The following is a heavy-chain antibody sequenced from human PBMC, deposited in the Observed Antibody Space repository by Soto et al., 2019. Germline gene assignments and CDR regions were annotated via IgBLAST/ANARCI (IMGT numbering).Heavy chain of an antibody. J-gene: IGHJ6*02. D-gene: IGHD2-21*02. CDR3: ATRGVTAVPEDSYYYGMDV. CDR2: ISTSGSTT. V-gene: IGHV3-48*02. Sequence: EVQLVESGGGSVQPGRSLRLSCAASGFIFSDYSLNWVRQAPGKGLEWVSYISTSGSTTYYADSVKGRFTISRDNAKNSLYLQLNSLRDEDTAVYYCATRGVTAVPEDSYYYGMDVWGQGTTVTVSS. CDR1: GFIFSDYS.